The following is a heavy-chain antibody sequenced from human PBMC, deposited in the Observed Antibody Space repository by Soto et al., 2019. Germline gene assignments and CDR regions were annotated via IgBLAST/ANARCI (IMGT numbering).Heavy chain of an antibody. CDR3: ARGRPWELYDY. J-gene: IGHJ4*02. D-gene: IGHD1-7*01. V-gene: IGHV4-59*12. Sequence: SETLSLTCTVSGGSISTYYWSWIRQPPGKGLEWDGYIYYSGSTNYNPSLKSRVTIAVDTSNNQFSLKLSSMTAADTAVYYCARGRPWELYDYWGQGTLVTVSS. CDR1: GGSISTYY. CDR2: IYYSGST.